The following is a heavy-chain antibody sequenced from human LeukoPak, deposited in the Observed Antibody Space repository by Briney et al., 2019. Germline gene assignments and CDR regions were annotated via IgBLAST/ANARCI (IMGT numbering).Heavy chain of an antibody. V-gene: IGHV3-9*01. Sequence: GRSLRLSCAASGFTFDDYAMHWVRQAPGKGLEWVSGISWNSGSIGYADSVKGRFTTSRDNAKNSLYLQMNSLRAEDTALYYCAKERPGYSSGWYGFDYWGQGTLVTVSS. CDR2: ISWNSGSI. D-gene: IGHD6-19*01. CDR3: AKERPGYSSGWYGFDY. J-gene: IGHJ4*02. CDR1: GFTFDDYA.